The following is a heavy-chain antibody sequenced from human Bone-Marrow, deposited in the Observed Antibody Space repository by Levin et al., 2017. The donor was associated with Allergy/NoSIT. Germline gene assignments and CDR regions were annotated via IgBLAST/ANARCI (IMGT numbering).Heavy chain of an antibody. CDR1: GLSLNSTGVG. J-gene: IGHJ4*02. D-gene: IGHD3-16*02. Sequence: SGPTLVKPTETLTLTCSFSGLSLNSTGVGVGWIRQSPGKALDWLAIIYWDDDERYSPSLISRLTITKDTSKNQLVLTMANMDPEDTATYFCPHSDGMYIRGNYRYIRGDYFDYWGQGVLVTVSS. CDR2: IYWDDDE. V-gene: IGHV2-5*02. CDR3: PHSDGMYIRGNYRYIRGDYFDY.